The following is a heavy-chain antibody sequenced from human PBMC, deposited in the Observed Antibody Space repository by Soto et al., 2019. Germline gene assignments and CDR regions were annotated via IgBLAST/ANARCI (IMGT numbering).Heavy chain of an antibody. V-gene: IGHV3-9*01. CDR3: AKGTGGSYGYVVDF. CDR2: ISWNRGSI. CDR1: GFKFDDYG. Sequence: EVQLVESGGGLVQPGRSLRLSCAASGFKFDDYGMHWVRQAPGKGLEWVSGISWNRGSIGYADSVKGRFTISRDNARNSLHLQMNNLRSEDTALYYCAKGTGGSYGYVVDFWGQGTLVSVSS. J-gene: IGHJ4*02. D-gene: IGHD3-16*01.